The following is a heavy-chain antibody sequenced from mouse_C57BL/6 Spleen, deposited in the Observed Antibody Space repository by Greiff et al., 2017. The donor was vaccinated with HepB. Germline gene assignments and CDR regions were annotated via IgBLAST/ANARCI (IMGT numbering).Heavy chain of an antibody. J-gene: IGHJ3*01. CDR1: GFTFSDYG. D-gene: IGHD2-1*01. V-gene: IGHV5-17*01. Sequence: EVKLVESGGGLVKPRGSLKLSCAASGFTFSDYGMHWVRQAPEKGLEWVAYISSGSSTIYYADTVKGRFTISRDKAKNTLFLQMTSLRSEDTAMYYCARHGNYADWFAYWGQGTLVTVSA. CDR3: ARHGNYADWFAY. CDR2: ISSGSSTI.